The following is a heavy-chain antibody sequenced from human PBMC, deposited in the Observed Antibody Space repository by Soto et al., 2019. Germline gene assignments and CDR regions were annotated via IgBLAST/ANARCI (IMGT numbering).Heavy chain of an antibody. D-gene: IGHD3-22*01. Sequence: QVQLVQSGAEVKKPGSSVKVSCKSSGGTFSNYGFSWVRQAPGQGLECMGVIVPIFGAEHPQKFQGRVTITADESTNTVFMEQRGLRSEDTAVYYCARGGSDYEGSGYYQRHGWGQGTTVTVSS. V-gene: IGHV1-69*12. J-gene: IGHJ6*02. CDR2: IVPIFGA. CDR1: GGTFSNYG. CDR3: ARGGSDYEGSGYYQRHG.